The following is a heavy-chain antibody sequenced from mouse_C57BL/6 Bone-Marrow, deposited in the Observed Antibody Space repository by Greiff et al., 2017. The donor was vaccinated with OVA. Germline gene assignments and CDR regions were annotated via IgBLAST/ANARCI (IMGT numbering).Heavy chain of an antibody. D-gene: IGHD2-3*01. CDR3: ARFYDGYYVGAMDY. V-gene: IGHV1-55*01. CDR2: IYPGSGST. CDR1: GYTFTSYW. J-gene: IGHJ4*01. Sequence: QVQLQQSGAELVKPGASVKMSCKASGYTFTSYWITWVKQRPGQGLEWIGDIYPGSGSTNYNEKFKSKATLTVDTSSSTAYMQLSSLTSEDSAVYYCARFYDGYYVGAMDYWGQGTSVTVSS.